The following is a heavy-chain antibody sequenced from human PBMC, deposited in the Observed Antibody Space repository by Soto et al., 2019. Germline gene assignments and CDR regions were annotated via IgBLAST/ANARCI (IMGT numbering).Heavy chain of an antibody. CDR2: INPNSGGT. V-gene: IGHV1-2*04. CDR3: ARSWKGGPEDDYGDYVSYFDY. Sequence: QVQLVQSGAEVKKPGASVKVSCKASGYTFTGYYMHWVRQAPGQGLEWMGWINPNSGGTNYAQKFQGWVPMTRDTSISTAYMELSRLRSDDTAVYYCARSWKGGPEDDYGDYVSYFDYWGQGTLVTVSS. D-gene: IGHD4-17*01. CDR1: GYTFTGYY. J-gene: IGHJ4*02.